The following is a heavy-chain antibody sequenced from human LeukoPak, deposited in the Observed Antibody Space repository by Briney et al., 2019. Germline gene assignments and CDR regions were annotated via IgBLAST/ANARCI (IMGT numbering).Heavy chain of an antibody. D-gene: IGHD3-10*01. CDR3: AGTEGALYGSGSPLFDY. CDR1: GFSVRSNY. Sequence: GGSLRLSCAASGFSVRSNYMSWVRQAPGKGLQWVSIIYSDGSTNYADSVKGRFTISSDNSKNTLYLQMNSLRAEDTAVYYCAGTEGALYGSGSPLFDYWGRGTLVTVSS. V-gene: IGHV3-53*01. CDR2: IYSDGST. J-gene: IGHJ4*02.